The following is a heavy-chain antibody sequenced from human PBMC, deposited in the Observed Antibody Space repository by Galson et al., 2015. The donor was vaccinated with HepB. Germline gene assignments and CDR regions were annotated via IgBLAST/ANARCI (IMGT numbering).Heavy chain of an antibody. CDR3: ARFRSPGSGYFDY. CDR1: GFTFSGYA. Sequence: SLRLSCAASGFTFSGYAMHWVRQAPGKGLEWVAVISYDGSNKYYADSVKGRFTISRDNSKNTLYLQMNSLRAEDTAVYYCARFRSPGSGYFDYWGQGTLVTVSS. D-gene: IGHD3-10*01. CDR2: ISYDGSNK. V-gene: IGHV3-30*04. J-gene: IGHJ4*02.